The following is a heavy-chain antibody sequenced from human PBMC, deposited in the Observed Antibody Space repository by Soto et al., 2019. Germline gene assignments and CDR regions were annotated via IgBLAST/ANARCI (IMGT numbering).Heavy chain of an antibody. D-gene: IGHD1-26*01. CDR1: GFTFSSYA. CDR3: ARQKKREVGLFAF. Sequence: QVQLVESGGGVVQPGRSLRLSCAASGFTFSSYALHWVRQAPGKGLDWVAVISSDVNYKYYADSVKGRFTISRDNSKNTLYLQMDSLSAEHTAVYYCARQKKREVGLFAFCGQGTLVTVCS. CDR2: ISSDVNYK. J-gene: IGHJ4*02. V-gene: IGHV3-30-3*01.